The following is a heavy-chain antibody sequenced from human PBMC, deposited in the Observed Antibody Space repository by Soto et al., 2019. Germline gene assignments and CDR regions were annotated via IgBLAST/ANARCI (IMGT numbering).Heavy chain of an antibody. V-gene: IGHV4-39*01. CDR1: GGSISSSSYY. Sequence: QLQLQESGPGLVKPSETLSLTCTVSGGSISSSSYYWGWIRQPPGKGLEWIGSIYYSGSTYYNPSLKSRVTISVDTSKNQFSLKLSSVTAADTAVYYCARHVIIVGARKDSMDVWGQGTTVTVSS. J-gene: IGHJ6*02. CDR2: IYYSGST. CDR3: ARHVIIVGARKDSMDV. D-gene: IGHD1-26*01.